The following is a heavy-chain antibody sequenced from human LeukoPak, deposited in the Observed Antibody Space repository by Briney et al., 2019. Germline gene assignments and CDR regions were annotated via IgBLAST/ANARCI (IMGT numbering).Heavy chain of an antibody. CDR2: ISGSAAGT. V-gene: IGHV3-23*01. CDR3: AKYVAIYSPPNPLFDY. CDR1: GFTFSNHP. Sequence: GRSLRLSCAASGFTFSNHPMIWVRQAPGKGLEWASAISGSAAGTYYADSVKGRFTISRDNSKNTLYLPMNSLRAEDTAIYYCAKYVAIYSPPNPLFDYEDQGQGIIVSS. J-gene: IGHJ4*02. D-gene: IGHD2-15*01.